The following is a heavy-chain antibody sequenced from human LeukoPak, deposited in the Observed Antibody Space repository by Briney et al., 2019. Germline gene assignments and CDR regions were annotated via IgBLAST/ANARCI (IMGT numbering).Heavy chain of an antibody. D-gene: IGHD2-2*01. Sequence: GGSLRLSCAASGFTFSSYEMNWVRQAPGKGLEWVSYISSSGSTIYYADSVKGRFTISGDNAKNSLYLQMNSLRAEDTAVYYCARELGYCSSTSCPNWFDPWGQGTLVTVSS. CDR3: ARELGYCSSTSCPNWFDP. CDR2: ISSSGSTI. V-gene: IGHV3-48*03. CDR1: GFTFSSYE. J-gene: IGHJ5*02.